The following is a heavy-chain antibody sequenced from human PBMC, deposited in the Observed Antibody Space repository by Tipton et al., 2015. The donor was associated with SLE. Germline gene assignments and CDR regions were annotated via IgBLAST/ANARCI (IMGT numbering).Heavy chain of an antibody. J-gene: IGHJ1*01. CDR3: ARPGVRGSYYGYFQH. CDR1: GGSISSYY. Sequence: TLSLTFTVSGGSISSYYWSWIRQPAGKGLEWIGRIYTSGSTNYNPPPKSRVTMSVDTSKNQFSLKLSSVTAADTAVYYCARPGVRGSYYGYFQHWGQGTLVTVSA. V-gene: IGHV4-4*07. CDR2: IYTSGST. D-gene: IGHD1-26*01.